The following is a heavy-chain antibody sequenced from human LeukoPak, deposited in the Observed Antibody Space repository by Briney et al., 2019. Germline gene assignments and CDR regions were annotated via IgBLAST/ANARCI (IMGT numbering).Heavy chain of an antibody. J-gene: IGHJ3*02. V-gene: IGHV3-11*01. CDR1: GFTVSSNY. CDR2: ISSSGSTI. D-gene: IGHD2-15*01. CDR3: ARDLPNIVVVVAATPGAFDI. Sequence: PGGSLRLSCAASGFTVSSNYMSWIRQAPGKGLEWVSYISSSGSTIYYADSVKGRFTISRDNAKNSLYLQMNSLRAEDTAVYYCARDLPNIVVVVAATPGAFDIWGQGTMVTVSS.